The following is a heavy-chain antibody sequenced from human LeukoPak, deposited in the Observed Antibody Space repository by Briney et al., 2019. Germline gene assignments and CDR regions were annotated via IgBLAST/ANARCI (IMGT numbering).Heavy chain of an antibody. CDR2: IYYSGST. CDR1: GGSISSSSYY. Sequence: PSETLSLTCTVSGGSISSSSYYWVWIRPPPGKGLEWIGSIYYSGSTYYNPSLKSRVTISIDASKNQSSLKLNSVTAADTAVYYCARTRTQTGDFDYWGQGTLVTVSS. J-gene: IGHJ4*02. CDR3: ARTRTQTGDFDY. D-gene: IGHD7-27*01. V-gene: IGHV4-39*01.